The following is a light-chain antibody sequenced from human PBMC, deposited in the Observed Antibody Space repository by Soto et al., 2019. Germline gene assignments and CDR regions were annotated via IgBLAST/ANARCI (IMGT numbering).Light chain of an antibody. CDR1: SSDVGGYNF. J-gene: IGLJ1*01. V-gene: IGLV2-11*01. CDR2: DVT. CDR3: CSFAGIPAGV. Sequence: QSVLTQPRSVSGSPGQSVTISCTGTSSDVGGYNFVSWYQQHPGKVPKLLIYDVTKRPSGVPDRFSGSKSGNTASLTISGLQADDEADYYWCSFAGIPAGVFGTGSKVTVL.